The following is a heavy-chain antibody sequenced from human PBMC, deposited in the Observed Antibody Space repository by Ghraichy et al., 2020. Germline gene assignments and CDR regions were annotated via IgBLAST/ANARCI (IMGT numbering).Heavy chain of an antibody. D-gene: IGHD2-15*01. J-gene: IGHJ6*03. Sequence: GGSLRLSCEASGFSLTDYHMTWFRQAPGQGLECLSYTPTSGPTVYYVDSVTGRFIISRDNAKNSLYLQMSSLRPEDTAVYYCARVGNTARHPLRVLRDYYYYINVWVKGTKVTVSS. CDR2: TPTSGPTV. V-gene: IGHV3-11*04. CDR1: GFSLTDYH. CDR3: ARVGNTARHPLRVLRDYYYYINV.